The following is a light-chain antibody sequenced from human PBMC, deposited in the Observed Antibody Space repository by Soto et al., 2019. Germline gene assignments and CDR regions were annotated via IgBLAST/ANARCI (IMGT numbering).Light chain of an antibody. CDR3: QKYNGALWA. CDR1: QGIGNY. J-gene: IGKJ1*01. V-gene: IGKV1-27*01. Sequence: NQMTKSASSRSGSLGDRVTITRRASQGIGNYLAWYQQKPGKVRKLLIYAASSVQSGVPSRFSGSGSGTDFTLTIRGLQPEDVATYYCQKYNGALWAFGEGTKVDIK. CDR2: AAS.